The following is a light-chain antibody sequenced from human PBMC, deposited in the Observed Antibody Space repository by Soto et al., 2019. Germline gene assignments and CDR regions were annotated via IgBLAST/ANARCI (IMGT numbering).Light chain of an antibody. V-gene: IGKV1-39*01. CDR3: QQTYSTPWT. J-gene: IGKJ1*01. CDR1: QSIGTD. CDR2: GAS. Sequence: IQMTQSPSSLSASMGDRVSITCRASQSIGTDLNWYQQKPGKAPTLLIYGASTLQGGVPSRFSGSVAGTEFTLTISSLQPGDLATYFCQQTYSTPWTFGQGTKVDI.